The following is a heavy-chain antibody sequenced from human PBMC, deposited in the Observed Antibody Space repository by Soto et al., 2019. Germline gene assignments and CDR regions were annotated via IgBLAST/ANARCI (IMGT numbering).Heavy chain of an antibody. Sequence: SETLSLTCTVSGGSISSYYWSWIRQPPGKGLEWIGYIYYSGSTNYNPSLKSRVTISVDTSKNQFSLKLSSVTAADTAVYYCARENYGSGSYDYWGQGTLVTVSS. D-gene: IGHD3-10*01. CDR2: IYYSGST. CDR1: GGSISSYY. J-gene: IGHJ4*01. V-gene: IGHV4-59*01. CDR3: ARENYGSGSYDY.